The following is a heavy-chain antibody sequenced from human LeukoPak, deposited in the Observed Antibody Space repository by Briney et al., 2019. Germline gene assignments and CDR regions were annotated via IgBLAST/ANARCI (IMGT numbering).Heavy chain of an antibody. V-gene: IGHV3-7*01. CDR1: GFTFSSYW. CDR3: ARPLYSSSWYSYYYYMDV. Sequence: GGSLRLSCAASGFTFSSYWMSWVRQAPGKGLEWVAHIKQDGSEKYYVDSVKGRFTISRDNAKNSLYLQMNSLRAEDTAVYYCARPLYSSSWYSYYYYMDVWGKGTTVTVSS. D-gene: IGHD6-13*01. J-gene: IGHJ6*03. CDR2: IKQDGSEK.